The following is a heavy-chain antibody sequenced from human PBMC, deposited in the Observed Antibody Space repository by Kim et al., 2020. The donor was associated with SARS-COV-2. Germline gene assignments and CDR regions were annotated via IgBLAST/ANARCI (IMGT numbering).Heavy chain of an antibody. J-gene: IGHJ4*02. CDR2: I. D-gene: IGHD6-6*01. Sequence: IYYADSVKGRFTISRDNAKNSLYLQMNGLRAEDTAVYYCARSIAARHIDYWGQGTLVTVSS. CDR3: ARSIAARHIDY. V-gene: IGHV3-21*01.